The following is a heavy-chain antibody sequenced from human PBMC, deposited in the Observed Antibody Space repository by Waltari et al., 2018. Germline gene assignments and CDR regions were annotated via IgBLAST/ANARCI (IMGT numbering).Heavy chain of an antibody. CDR1: GFKFETYS. D-gene: IGHD2-2*01. CDR2: ISFTSSTV. Sequence: EVRLVESGGALVQPGGSLRLACEGSGFKFETYSMNWVRQAPGKGLEWVAYISFTSSTVYYADSVRGRFTVSRDNDKSSLFLELNSLRAEDTAIYYCVRRASAILDLWGRGSLVTVSS. J-gene: IGHJ2*01. CDR3: VRRASAILDL. V-gene: IGHV3-48*01.